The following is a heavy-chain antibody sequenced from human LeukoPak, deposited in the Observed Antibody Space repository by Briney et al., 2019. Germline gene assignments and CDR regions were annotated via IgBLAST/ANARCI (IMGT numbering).Heavy chain of an antibody. CDR2: INHSGST. J-gene: IGHJ4*02. CDR1: GGSFSGYY. Sequence: SETLSLTCAVYGGSFSGYYWSWIRQPPGKGLEWIGEINHSGSTNYNPSLKSRVTISVDTSKNQFSLKLTSVTAAATAVYYCARLRQSVAGLDYWGQGTLVTVSS. V-gene: IGHV4-34*01. CDR3: ARLRQSVAGLDY. D-gene: IGHD6-19*01.